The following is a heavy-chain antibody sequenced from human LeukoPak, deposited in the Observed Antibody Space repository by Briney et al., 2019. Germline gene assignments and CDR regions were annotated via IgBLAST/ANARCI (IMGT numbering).Heavy chain of an antibody. CDR2: ISKSGTTV. CDR3: AAGVALDY. CDR1: GLNFSVSY. D-gene: IGHD3-3*01. J-gene: IGHJ4*02. V-gene: IGHV3-11*01. Sequence: GGSLRLSCAASGLNFSVSYMTWIRQAPGDGLEWLSHISKSGTTVYYADSVKGRFTISRDNAKNSLYLHMNSLRAEDTAVYYCAAGVALDYWGQGALVTVSS.